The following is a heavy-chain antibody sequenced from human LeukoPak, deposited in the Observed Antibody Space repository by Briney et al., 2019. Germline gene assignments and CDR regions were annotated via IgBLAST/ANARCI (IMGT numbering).Heavy chain of an antibody. J-gene: IGHJ4*02. D-gene: IGHD1-1*01. Sequence: PSETLSLTCTVSGGSISSSSYYWGWIRQPPGKGLEWIGSIYYSGSTYYNPSLKSRVTISVDTSKNQFSLKLSSVTAADTAVYYCARPRGLRTGFDYWGQGTLVTVSS. CDR3: ARPRGLRTGFDY. V-gene: IGHV4-39*07. CDR2: IYYSGST. CDR1: GGSISSSSYY.